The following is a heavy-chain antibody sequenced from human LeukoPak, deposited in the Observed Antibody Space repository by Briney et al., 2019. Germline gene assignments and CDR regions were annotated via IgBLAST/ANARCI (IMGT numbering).Heavy chain of an antibody. CDR2: IRQDGSEK. CDR1: GFTFSSFL. Sequence: GGSLRLSCAASGFTFSSFLMHWVRQVPGKGLEWVANIRQDGSEKYYVDSVKGRFTISRDNAKNSLYLQMNSLRAEDTAVYYCARSRTWGQGTLVTVSS. V-gene: IGHV3-7*01. J-gene: IGHJ5*02. CDR3: ARSRT.